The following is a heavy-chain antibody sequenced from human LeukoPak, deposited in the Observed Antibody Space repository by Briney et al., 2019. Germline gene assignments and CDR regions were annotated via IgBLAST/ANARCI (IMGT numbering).Heavy chain of an antibody. CDR3: ARNGGNSDFDY. V-gene: IGHV4-4*02. CDR1: GGSISSSNW. CDR2: IYHSGST. Sequence: SETLSLTCAVSGGSISSSNWWSWVRQPPGKGLEWIGEIYHSGSTNYNPSLKSRVTMLLDKSKNQFSLKLSSVTAADTAVYYCARNGGNSDFDYWGQGTLVTVSS. D-gene: IGHD4-23*01. J-gene: IGHJ4*02.